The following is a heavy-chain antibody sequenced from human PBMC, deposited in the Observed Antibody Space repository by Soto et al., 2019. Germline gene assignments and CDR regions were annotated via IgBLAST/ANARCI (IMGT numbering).Heavy chain of an antibody. J-gene: IGHJ4*02. CDR3: GSYDSSGRFDY. V-gene: IGHV4-59*01. Sequence: SETLSLTCTVSGGSISSYYWSWIRQPPGKGLEWIGYIYYSGSTNYNPSLKSRFTISVDTSKNQFSLKLSSVTTADTAVYYCGSYDSSGRFDYWGQGTLDTVSS. CDR2: IYYSGST. CDR1: GGSISSYY. D-gene: IGHD3-22*01.